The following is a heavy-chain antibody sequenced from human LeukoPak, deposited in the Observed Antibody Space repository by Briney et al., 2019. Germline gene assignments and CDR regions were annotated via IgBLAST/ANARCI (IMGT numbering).Heavy chain of an antibody. Sequence: SETLSLTCAVYGGSFSGYYWSWIRRPPGKGLEWIGEINHSGSTNYNPSLKSRVTISVDTSKNQFSLKLSSVTAADTAVYYCARGVILDYWGQGTLVTVSS. CDR3: ARGVILDY. D-gene: IGHD2-21*01. CDR2: INHSGST. V-gene: IGHV4-34*01. CDR1: GGSFSGYY. J-gene: IGHJ4*02.